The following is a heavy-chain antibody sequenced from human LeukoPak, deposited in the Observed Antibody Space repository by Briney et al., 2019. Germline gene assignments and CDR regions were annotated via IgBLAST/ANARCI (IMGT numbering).Heavy chain of an antibody. CDR3: AASDGYPYIDAFDI. Sequence: PSETLSLTCTVSGDSISNYSWNWIRQPPGMGPEWIGSIYYTGSADYIPSLRSRLTISVDTSKNEFSLKLTSVSAADTAVYYCAASDGYPYIDAFDIWGQGTMVTVSS. V-gene: IGHV4-59*01. J-gene: IGHJ3*02. CDR1: GDSISNYS. D-gene: IGHD5-24*01. CDR2: IYYTGSA.